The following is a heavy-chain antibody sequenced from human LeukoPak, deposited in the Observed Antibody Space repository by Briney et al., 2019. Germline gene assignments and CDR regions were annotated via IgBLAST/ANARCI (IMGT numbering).Heavy chain of an antibody. Sequence: ASVTVSCKASGSTFSSCDINWVRQATGQGLEWMGWMNPNSGDTGYTQRFQGRVTMTRDTSISTAYMELSSLRSEDTAVYYCARGPYGTGSHFDFWGQGTLVTVSS. CDR2: MNPNSGDT. J-gene: IGHJ4*02. V-gene: IGHV1-8*02. D-gene: IGHD3-10*01. CDR3: ARGPYGTGSHFDF. CDR1: GSTFSSCD.